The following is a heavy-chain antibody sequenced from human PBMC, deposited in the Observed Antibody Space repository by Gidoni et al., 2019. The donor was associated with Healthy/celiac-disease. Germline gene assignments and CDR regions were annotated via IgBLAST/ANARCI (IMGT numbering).Heavy chain of an antibody. J-gene: IGHJ6*02. CDR2: IYYSGST. CDR1: GGPISSSSYY. CDR3: AREDNWNYLAYYGMDV. V-gene: IGHV4-39*02. D-gene: IGHD1-7*01. Sequence: QLQLQESGPGLVKPSETLSLTCTVSGGPISSSSYYWGWIRQPPGKGLEWIGSIYYSGSTYYNPYLKSRVTISVDTSKNQFSLKLSSVTAADTAVYYCAREDNWNYLAYYGMDVWGQGTTVTVSS.